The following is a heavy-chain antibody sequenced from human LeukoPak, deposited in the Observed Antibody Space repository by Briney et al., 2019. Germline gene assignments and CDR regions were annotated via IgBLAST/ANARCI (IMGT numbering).Heavy chain of an antibody. CDR3: ARSLPRSVGTGRDILTGLDY. CDR2: IYYSGST. J-gene: IGHJ4*02. CDR1: GGSISSGGYY. Sequence: PSETLSLTCTVSGGSISSGGYYWSWIRQHPGKGLEWIGYIYYSGSTYYNPSLKSRVTISVDTSKNQFSLKLSSVTAADTAVYYCARSLPRSVGTGRDILTGLDYWGQGTLVTVSS. D-gene: IGHD3-9*01. V-gene: IGHV4-31*03.